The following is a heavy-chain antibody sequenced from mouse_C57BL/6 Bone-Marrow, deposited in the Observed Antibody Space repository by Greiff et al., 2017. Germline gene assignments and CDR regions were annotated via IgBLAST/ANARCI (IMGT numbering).Heavy chain of an antibody. CDR1: GFNIKDDY. Sequence: VQLQQSGAELVRPGASVKLSCAASGFNIKDDYMHWVKQRPEKGLEWIGWIDPENGDTEYASKFQGKATITADTSSNTAYLQLSSLTSEDTAVYYCTTRDGAWFAYWGQGTLVTVSA. V-gene: IGHV14-4*01. J-gene: IGHJ3*01. CDR3: TTRDGAWFAY. D-gene: IGHD3-3*01. CDR2: IDPENGDT.